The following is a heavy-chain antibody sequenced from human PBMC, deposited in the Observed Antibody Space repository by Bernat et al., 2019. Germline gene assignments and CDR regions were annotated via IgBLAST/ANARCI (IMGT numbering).Heavy chain of an antibody. D-gene: IGHD6-19*01. Sequence: VQLVESGGGVVQPGRSLRLSCAASGFTFSSYAMHWVRQAPGKGLEWVAVISYDGSNKYYADSVKGRFTISRDNSKNTLYLQMNSLRAEDTAVYYCATSILYSSGWSEFDPWGQGTLVTVSS. J-gene: IGHJ5*02. V-gene: IGHV3-30-3*01. CDR3: ATSILYSSGWSEFDP. CDR1: GFTFSSYA. CDR2: ISYDGSNK.